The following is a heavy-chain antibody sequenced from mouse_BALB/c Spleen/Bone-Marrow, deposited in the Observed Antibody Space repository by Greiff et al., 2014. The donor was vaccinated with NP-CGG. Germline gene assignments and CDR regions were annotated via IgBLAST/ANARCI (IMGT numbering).Heavy chain of an antibody. CDR2: INPSNGRA. Sequence: LQESGAEVVKPGASVRLSCKTSGYTFTNYWMHWVKQRPGQGLEWIGDINPSNGRATYSEKFKSKATLTVDTSSSTAYMQLSSLTSEDSAVYYCARYYNYYFDVWGAGTTVTVSS. V-gene: IGHV1S81*02. J-gene: IGHJ1*01. CDR1: GYTFTNYW. CDR3: ARYYNYYFDV. D-gene: IGHD1-1*01.